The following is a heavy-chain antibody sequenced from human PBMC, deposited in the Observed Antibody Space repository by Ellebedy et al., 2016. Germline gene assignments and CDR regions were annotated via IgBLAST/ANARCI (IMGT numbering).Heavy chain of an antibody. D-gene: IGHD2-2*01. CDR1: RGSFSSYA. CDR2: INLNNGNT. V-gene: IGHV1-18*01. Sequence: ASVKVSXXTSRGSFSSYAINWVRQAPGQGLEWMGWINLNNGNTEYARPLQGRVTMSTDTSTSTVYMELGGLRSDDTAVYFCARAPCDNTNCYSSDLWGQGTLVTVSS. J-gene: IGHJ5*02. CDR3: ARAPCDNTNCYSSDL.